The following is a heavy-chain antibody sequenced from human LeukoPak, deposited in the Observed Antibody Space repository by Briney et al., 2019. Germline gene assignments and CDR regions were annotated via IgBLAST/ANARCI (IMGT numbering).Heavy chain of an antibody. CDR1: GFTFTTYA. J-gene: IGHJ4*02. CDR3: ATRGRSSSGHGFSLDC. D-gene: IGHD6-6*01. Sequence: GRSLRLSCAASGFTFTTYAMHWVRQAPGKGLEWVAVISYDGTNKYYADSVKGRFTISRDNSKNTLYLQMNSLRAEDTAVYYCATRGRSSSGHGFSLDCWGQGTLVTVSS. CDR2: ISYDGTNK. V-gene: IGHV3-30*14.